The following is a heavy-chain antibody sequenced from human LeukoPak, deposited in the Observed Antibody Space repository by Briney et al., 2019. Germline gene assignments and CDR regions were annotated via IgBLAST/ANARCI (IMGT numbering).Heavy chain of an antibody. J-gene: IGHJ4*02. CDR2: ISSSGSTI. D-gene: IGHD1-26*01. CDR3: AKVGGSYGSRPIDY. CDR1: GLTISSYS. Sequence: PGGSLRLSCAASGLTISSYSMNWVRQAPGKGLEWVSYISSSGSTIYYADSVKGRFTISRDNSKNPLYLQMNSLRAEDTAVYYCAKVGGSYGSRPIDYWGQGTLVTVSS. V-gene: IGHV3-48*01.